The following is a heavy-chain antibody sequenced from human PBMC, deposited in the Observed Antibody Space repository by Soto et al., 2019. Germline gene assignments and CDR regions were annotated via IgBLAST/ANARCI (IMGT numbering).Heavy chain of an antibody. CDR2: IIPILGTT. D-gene: IGHD6-19*01. J-gene: IGHJ5*02. Sequence: QVQLVQSGAEVKKPGSSVMVSCKASGGTFSSYAISWVRQAPGQGLEWMGGIIPILGTTNYAQKFQGRVTITAYESTSTAYMEMSSLRSEDTAVYCCAQQWLGENWFDPWGQGTLVTVSS. V-gene: IGHV1-69*12. CDR1: GGTFSSYA. CDR3: AQQWLGENWFDP.